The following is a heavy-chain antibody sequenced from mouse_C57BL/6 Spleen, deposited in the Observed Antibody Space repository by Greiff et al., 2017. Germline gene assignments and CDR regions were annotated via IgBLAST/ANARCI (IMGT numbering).Heavy chain of an antibody. J-gene: IGHJ2*01. CDR3: ARGGGSGPFDY. V-gene: IGHV1-61*01. CDR2: IYPSDSET. CDR1: GYTFTSYW. Sequence: QVQLKQPGAELVRPGSSVKLSCKASGYTFTSYWMDWVKQRPGQGLEWIGNIYPSDSETHYNQKFKDKATLTVDKSSSTAYMQLSRLTSEDSAVYYCARGGGSGPFDYWGQGTTLTVSS. D-gene: IGHD3-2*02.